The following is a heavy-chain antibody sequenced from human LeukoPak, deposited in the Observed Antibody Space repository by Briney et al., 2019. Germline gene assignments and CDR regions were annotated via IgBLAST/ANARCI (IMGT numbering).Heavy chain of an antibody. CDR1: GFTFSSYG. CDR2: IKQDGSEK. V-gene: IGHV3-7*01. CDR3: AREWGMRYGMDV. Sequence: PGGSLRLSCAASGFTFSSYGMHWVRQAPGKGLEWVANIKQDGSEKYYVDSVKGRFTISRDNAKNPLYLQMNSLRAEDTAVYYCAREWGMRYGMDVWGQGTTVTVSS. J-gene: IGHJ6*02. D-gene: IGHD3-16*01.